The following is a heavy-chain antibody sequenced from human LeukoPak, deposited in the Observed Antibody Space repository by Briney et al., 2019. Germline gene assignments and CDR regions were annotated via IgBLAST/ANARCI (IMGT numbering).Heavy chain of an antibody. J-gene: IGHJ2*01. D-gene: IGHD6-13*01. V-gene: IGHV4-39*07. Sequence: PSETLSLTCTVSGGSISSYYWGWIRQPPGKGLEWIGSIYYSGSTYYNPSLKSRVTISVDTSKNQFSLKLSSVTAADTAVYYCARGASSSWYINWYFDLWGRGTLVTVSS. CDR3: ARGASSSWYINWYFDL. CDR2: IYYSGST. CDR1: GGSISSYY.